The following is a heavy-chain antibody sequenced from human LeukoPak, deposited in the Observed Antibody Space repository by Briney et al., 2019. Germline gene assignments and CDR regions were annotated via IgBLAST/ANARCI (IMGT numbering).Heavy chain of an antibody. J-gene: IGHJ5*02. Sequence: PSETLSLTCTVSGGSISSYYWSWVRQPPGKGLEWVVYIYYSGSTNYNPSLTSRVTISVDTSKNQFSLKLSSVTAADTAVYYRARGPGGYFDPFDPWGQGTLVTVSS. CDR2: IYYSGST. V-gene: IGHV4-59*01. CDR3: ARGPGGYFDPFDP. CDR1: GGSISSYY. D-gene: IGHD3-9*01.